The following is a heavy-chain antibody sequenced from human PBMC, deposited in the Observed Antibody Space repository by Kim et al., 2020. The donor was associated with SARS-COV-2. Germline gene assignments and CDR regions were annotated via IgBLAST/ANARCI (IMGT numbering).Heavy chain of an antibody. Sequence: SETLSLTCAVYGGSFSGYYWSWIRQPPGKGLEWIGEINHSGSTNYNPSLKSRVTISVDTSKNQFSLKLSSVTAADTAVYYCARGKGATVTTLGYYYYGMDVWGQGTTVTVSS. V-gene: IGHV4-34*01. CDR3: ARGKGATVTTLGYYYYGMDV. J-gene: IGHJ6*02. CDR2: INHSGST. CDR1: GGSFSGYY. D-gene: IGHD4-4*01.